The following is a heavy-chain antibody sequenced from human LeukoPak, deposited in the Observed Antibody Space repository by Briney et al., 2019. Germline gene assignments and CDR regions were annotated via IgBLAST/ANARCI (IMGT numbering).Heavy chain of an antibody. CDR1: GFTFSAYG. CDR2: ISVSGDIT. J-gene: IGHJ5*02. D-gene: IGHD2-15*01. V-gene: IGHV3-23*01. CDR3: AKDQRFCSGGYCYGWFDP. Sequence: GGSLRLSCAASGFTFSAYGMGWVRQAPGKGLEWVSAISVSGDITNYADSVKGRFTISRDNSKNTVSLQMNGLRAEDTALYYCAKDQRFCSGGYCYGWFDPWGQGTLVTVSS.